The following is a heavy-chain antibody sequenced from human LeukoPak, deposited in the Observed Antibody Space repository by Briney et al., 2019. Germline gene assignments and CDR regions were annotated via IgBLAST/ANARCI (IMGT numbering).Heavy chain of an antibody. CDR1: GYTFTSYG. D-gene: IGHD6-13*01. J-gene: IGHJ4*02. Sequence: ASVKVSCKASGYTFTSYGISWVRQAPGQGLEWMGWISAYNGNTNYAQKLQGRVTMTTDTSTSTAYMELRSLRSDDTAVYYCARARLGIAAAGKSSFDYWGQGTLVTVSS. CDR2: ISAYNGNT. CDR3: ARARLGIAAAGKSSFDY. V-gene: IGHV1-18*01.